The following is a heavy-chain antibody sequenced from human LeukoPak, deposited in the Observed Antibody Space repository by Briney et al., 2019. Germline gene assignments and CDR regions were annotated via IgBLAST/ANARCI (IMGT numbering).Heavy chain of an antibody. D-gene: IGHD3-10*01. CDR3: ARVGTMVRGTYYYYYYYMDV. CDR2: IYYSGST. CDR1: GGSISSYY. J-gene: IGHJ6*03. V-gene: IGHV4-59*12. Sequence: PSETLSLTCTVSGGSISSYYWSWIRQPPGKGLEWIGYIYYSGSTNYNPSLKSRVTISVDASKNQFSLKLSSVTAVDTAVYYCARVGTMVRGTYYYYYYYMDVWGKGTTVTVSS.